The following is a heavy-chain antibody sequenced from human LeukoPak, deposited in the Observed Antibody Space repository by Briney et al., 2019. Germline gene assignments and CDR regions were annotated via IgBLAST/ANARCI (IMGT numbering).Heavy chain of an antibody. CDR3: ARIRTYSYYMDV. Sequence: ASVTVSFKASGYTFTSYDINWVRQATGQGLEWMGWMNPNSGNTGYAQKFQGRVTMTRNTSISTAYMELSSLRSEDTAVYYCARIRTYSYYMDVWGKGTTVTVSS. V-gene: IGHV1-8*01. J-gene: IGHJ6*03. D-gene: IGHD4-11*01. CDR2: MNPNSGNT. CDR1: GYTFTSYD.